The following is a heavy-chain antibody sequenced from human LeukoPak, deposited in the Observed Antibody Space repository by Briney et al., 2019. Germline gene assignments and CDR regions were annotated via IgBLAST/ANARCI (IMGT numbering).Heavy chain of an antibody. CDR3: ARVEVGAANRQWYGMDV. J-gene: IGHJ6*02. V-gene: IGHV4-59*01. Sequence: SETLSLTCTISGGSISSYYWSWIRQPPGKGLEWIGHVDYRGNTNYNPSLKSRVTISIDMSKSLFSLKLNSVTAADAAVYYCARVEVGAANRQWYGMDVWGQGTTVTVSS. CDR2: VDYRGNT. CDR1: GGSISSYY. D-gene: IGHD2-15*01.